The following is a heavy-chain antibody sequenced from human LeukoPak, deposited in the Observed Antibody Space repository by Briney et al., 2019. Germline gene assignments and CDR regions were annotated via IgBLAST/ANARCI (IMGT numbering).Heavy chain of an antibody. D-gene: IGHD3-3*01. CDR2: IGGRDDRT. CDR1: GFTFTGHT. Sequence: GGSLRLSCAASGFTFTGHTMTWLRQAPGKGLEWVSIIGGRDDRTYYADSVKGRFTISRDNSKNTLYLQMNSLRGEDTSVYYCAKDPNPFYDFWSGYKWGQGTLVTVSS. CDR3: AKDPNPFYDFWSGYK. V-gene: IGHV3-23*01. J-gene: IGHJ4*02.